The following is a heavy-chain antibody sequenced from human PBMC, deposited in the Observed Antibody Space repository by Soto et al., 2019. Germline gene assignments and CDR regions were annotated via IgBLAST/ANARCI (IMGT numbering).Heavy chain of an antibody. J-gene: IGHJ4*02. CDR3: ATMATMSSFDY. D-gene: IGHD5-12*01. CDR1: GFTFSTYS. V-gene: IGHV3-21*01. CDR2: ISSSSSYM. Sequence: VGSLRLSCAASGFTFSTYSMNWVRQAPGKGLEWVSSISSSSSYMYYADSVKGRFTISRDNAKNSLYLQMNSLRAEDTAIYYCATMATMSSFDYWGQGTLVTVSS.